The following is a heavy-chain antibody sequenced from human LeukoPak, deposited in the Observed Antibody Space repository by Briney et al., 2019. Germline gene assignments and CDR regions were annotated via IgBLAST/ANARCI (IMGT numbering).Heavy chain of an antibody. D-gene: IGHD3-22*01. CDR2: ITGSGSVT. V-gene: IGHV3-23*01. CDR3: AKDRTYYYDSSGYPNRGFDY. Sequence: PGGSPRLSCAASGFTFSNYAMNWVRQAPGKGLEWVSSITGSGSVTNYADSVKGRFTISRDNSKNTLYLQMNSLRAEDTAVYYCAKDRTYYYDSSGYPNRGFDYWGQGTLVTVSS. J-gene: IGHJ4*02. CDR1: GFTFSNYA.